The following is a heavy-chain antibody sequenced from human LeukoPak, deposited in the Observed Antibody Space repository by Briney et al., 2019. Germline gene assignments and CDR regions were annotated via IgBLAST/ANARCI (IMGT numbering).Heavy chain of an antibody. CDR1: GYTFTGYY. V-gene: IGHV1-2*02. J-gene: IGHJ4*02. CDR3: ARGLKRWLQFSDFDY. Sequence: GASVKVSCKASGYTFTGYYMHWVRQAPGQGREWMGWINPNSGGTNYAQKFQGRVTMTRDTSISTAYMELSRLRSDDTAVYYCARGLKRWLQFSDFDYWGQGTLVTVSS. CDR2: INPNSGGT. D-gene: IGHD5-24*01.